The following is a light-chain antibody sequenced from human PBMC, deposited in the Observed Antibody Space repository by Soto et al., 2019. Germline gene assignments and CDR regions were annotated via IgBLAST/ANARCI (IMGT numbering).Light chain of an antibody. CDR3: QTWGTGIVV. J-gene: IGLJ2*01. V-gene: IGLV4-69*01. CDR2: VNSDGSH. CDR1: SGHRTYA. Sequence: QSALTQSPSASASLGASVKLTCTLSSGHRTYAIAWHQQQPEKGPRFLMKVNSDGSHSKGDGIPDRFSGSSSGAERYLTISSLQSEDEADYYCQTWGTGIVVFGGGTKLTVL.